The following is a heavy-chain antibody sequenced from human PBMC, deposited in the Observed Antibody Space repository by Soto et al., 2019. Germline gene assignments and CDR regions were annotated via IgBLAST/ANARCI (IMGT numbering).Heavy chain of an antibody. CDR2: ISDSGATT. Sequence: GGSLRLSCAASGFPFGENAMSWVRQAPGKGLEWVSGISDSGATTYYADSVRGRFTISRDNSKNTLYLPMKSLRAEDSASYYCAKEDTSSGSLDYWGQGALVTVSS. CDR3: AKEDTSSGSLDY. J-gene: IGHJ4*02. CDR1: GFPFGENA. D-gene: IGHD6-19*01. V-gene: IGHV3-23*01.